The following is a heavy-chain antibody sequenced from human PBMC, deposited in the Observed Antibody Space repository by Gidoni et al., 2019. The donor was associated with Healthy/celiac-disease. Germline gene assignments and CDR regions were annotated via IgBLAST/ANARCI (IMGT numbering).Heavy chain of an antibody. V-gene: IGHV4-39*07. J-gene: IGHJ4*02. CDR3: ARREGSGCFDY. Sequence: QLQLQESGPGLVKPSETLSLTCTVPGGSISSSSYYWGWLRQPPGKGLEWIGSIYYSGSTYYNPSLKSRVTISVDTSKNQFSLKLSSVTAADTAVYYCARREGSGCFDYWGQGTLVTVSS. D-gene: IGHD6-19*01. CDR1: GGSISSSSYY. CDR2: IYYSGST.